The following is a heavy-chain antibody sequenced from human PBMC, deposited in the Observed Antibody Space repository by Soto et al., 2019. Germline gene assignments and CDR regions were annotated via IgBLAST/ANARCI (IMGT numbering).Heavy chain of an antibody. CDR3: GKVLVGATGHTDSDS. J-gene: IGHJ4*02. D-gene: IGHD2-15*01. Sequence: PSETLSLTCAVYGGSVNGYYWGWIRQPPGRGLEWIGNIDYNGVTYSNPSLKSRVTISRDTSKNQFSLKLTSVTAADTALYYCGKVLVGATGHTDSDSWGPGTLVTVSS. V-gene: IGHV4-34*01. CDR1: GGSVNGYY. CDR2: IDYNGVT.